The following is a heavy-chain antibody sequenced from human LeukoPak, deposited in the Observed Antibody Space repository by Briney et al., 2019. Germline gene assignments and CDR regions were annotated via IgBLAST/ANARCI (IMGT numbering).Heavy chain of an antibody. V-gene: IGHV1-18*01. CDR1: GYTFTSYG. J-gene: IGHJ4*02. Sequence: ASVKVSCKASGYTFTSYGISWVRQAPGQGLEWMGWISAYNGNTNYAQKLQGRVTMTTDTSTSTAYMELSSLRSEDTAVYYCARGRYYDFWSGPHYYFDYWGQGTLVTVSS. D-gene: IGHD3-3*01. CDR2: ISAYNGNT. CDR3: ARGRYYDFWSGPHYYFDY.